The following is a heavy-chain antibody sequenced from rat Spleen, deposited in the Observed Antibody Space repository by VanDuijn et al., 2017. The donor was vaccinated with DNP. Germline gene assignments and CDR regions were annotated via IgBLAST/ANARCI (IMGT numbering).Heavy chain of an antibody. CDR2: INPDGGST. D-gene: IGHD1-2*01. J-gene: IGHJ2*01. CDR3: ASWAPIAPISTSNY. V-gene: IGHV5-58*01. Sequence: EVQLVESGGGLVQPGRSLKLSCAASGFSFSYYYMAWVRQAPGEGLEWIASINPDGGSTYYPDSVRGRFTISRDNAENTVYLQMSSLRSEDTATYYCASWAPIAPISTSNYWGQGVMVTVSS. CDR1: GFSFSYYY.